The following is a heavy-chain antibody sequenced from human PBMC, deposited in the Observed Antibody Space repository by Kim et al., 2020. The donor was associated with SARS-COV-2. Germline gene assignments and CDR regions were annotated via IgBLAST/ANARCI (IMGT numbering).Heavy chain of an antibody. CDR3: ARDFSRRDYGMDV. V-gene: IGHV3-48*03. D-gene: IGHD3-3*01. Sequence: YADSVKGRFTISRGNAKNSLYLQMNSLRAEDTAVHYCARDFSRRDYGMDVWGQGTTVTVSS. J-gene: IGHJ6*02.